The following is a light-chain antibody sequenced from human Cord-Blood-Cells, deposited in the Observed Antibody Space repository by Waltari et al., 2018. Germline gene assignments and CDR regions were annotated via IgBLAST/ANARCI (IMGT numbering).Light chain of an antibody. CDR2: DAS. CDR3: QQYNSY. Sequence: DIQMTQSPSTLSASVGDRVTITCRASQSISSWFAWYQQKPGKAPKLLIYDASSLESGVPSSFSGSGSGTEFTLTISSLQPDDFATCYCQQYNSYFGQGTKLEI. V-gene: IGKV1-5*01. CDR1: QSISSW. J-gene: IGKJ2*01.